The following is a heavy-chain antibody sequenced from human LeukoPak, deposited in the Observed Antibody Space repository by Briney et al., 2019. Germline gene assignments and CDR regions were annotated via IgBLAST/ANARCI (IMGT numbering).Heavy chain of an antibody. D-gene: IGHD5-18*01. Sequence: SGPALVKPTQTLTLTCTFSWFSLSTSGMCVSWIRQPPGKALEWLARIDWDDDKYYSTSLKTRLTISKDTSKNQVVLTMTNMDPVDTATYYCARIRVLNSYGSRYFDYWGQGTLVTVSS. CDR3: ARIRVLNSYGSRYFDY. CDR1: WFSLSTSGMC. CDR2: IDWDDDK. V-gene: IGHV2-70*11. J-gene: IGHJ4*02.